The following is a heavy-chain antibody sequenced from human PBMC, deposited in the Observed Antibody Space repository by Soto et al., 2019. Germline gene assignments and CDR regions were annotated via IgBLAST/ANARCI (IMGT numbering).Heavy chain of an antibody. CDR1: GFTFMSNA. V-gene: IGHV3-23*01. J-gene: IGHJ4*02. Sequence: EVQLLESGGGLVQPGGSLRLSCMASGFTFMSNAMSWVRQAPGKGLEWVSAISGDGADTYYADSVRSRFTISRDNSKNTLSLQMNSLRDEDTALYYCVKDFRCADWGQGTLVTVSS. CDR2: ISGDGADT. CDR3: VKDFRCAD. D-gene: IGHD2-8*01.